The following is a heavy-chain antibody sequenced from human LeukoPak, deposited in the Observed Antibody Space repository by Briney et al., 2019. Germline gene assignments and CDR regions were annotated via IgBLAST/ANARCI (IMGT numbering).Heavy chain of an antibody. D-gene: IGHD3-9*01. CDR1: GFTFSSYS. CDR3: ARTMRPILTGYYSLDY. CDR2: ISGSSSYK. Sequence: KTGGSLRLSCAASGFTFSSYSMNWVRQAPGRGLEWVSSISGSSSYKYYADSVKGRFTISRDNAKNSLYLQMNSLRAEDTAVYYCARTMRPILTGYYSLDYWGQGTLVTVSS. V-gene: IGHV3-21*01. J-gene: IGHJ4*02.